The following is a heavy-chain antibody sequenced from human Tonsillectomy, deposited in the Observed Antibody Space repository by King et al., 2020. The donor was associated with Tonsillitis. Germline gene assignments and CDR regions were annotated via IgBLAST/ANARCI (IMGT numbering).Heavy chain of an antibody. J-gene: IGHJ3*02. V-gene: IGHV3-11*01. CDR1: GFTFSDYY. D-gene: IGHD3-10*01. CDR3: AGGYITMVRARQAFDI. CDR2: ITSSGYTI. Sequence: VQLVESGGGLVKPGGSLRLSCAASGFTFSDYYMSWIRQTPGKGLEWVSYITSSGYTIYYADSVKGRFTISRDNAKNSLYLQMNSLRAEDTAVYYCAGGYITMVRARQAFDIWGQGTMVTVSS.